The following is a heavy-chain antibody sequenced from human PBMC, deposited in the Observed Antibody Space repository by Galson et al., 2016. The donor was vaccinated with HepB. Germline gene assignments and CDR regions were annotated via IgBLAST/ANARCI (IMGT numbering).Heavy chain of an antibody. CDR3: ATMFYYYGSGFDRVDAFDI. CDR1: GFTFRDYG. Sequence: SLRLSCAASGFTFRDYGMSWVRQAPGKGLEWVADIKQDGSEKYYVDSVEGRFTVSRDNAKNSLYLQMSSLRAEDTAVYYCATMFYYYGSGFDRVDAFDIWGQGTMVTVSS. D-gene: IGHD3-22*01. CDR2: IKQDGSEK. J-gene: IGHJ3*02. V-gene: IGHV3-7*01.